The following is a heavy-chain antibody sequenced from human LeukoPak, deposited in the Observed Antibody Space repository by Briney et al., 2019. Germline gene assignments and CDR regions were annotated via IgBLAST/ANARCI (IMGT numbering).Heavy chain of an antibody. Sequence: GGSLRLSCAASGFTFSSYSMNWVRQAPGKGLEWVLSISSSSSYIYYADSVKGRFTISRDNAKNSLYLQMNSLRAEDTAVYYCARARDSKYYFDYWGQGTLVTVSS. D-gene: IGHD3/OR15-3a*01. J-gene: IGHJ4*02. CDR2: ISSSSSYI. CDR1: GFTFSSYS. CDR3: ARARDSKYYFDY. V-gene: IGHV3-21*01.